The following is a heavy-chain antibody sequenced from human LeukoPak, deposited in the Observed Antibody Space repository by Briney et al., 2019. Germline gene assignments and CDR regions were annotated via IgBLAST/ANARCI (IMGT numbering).Heavy chain of an antibody. J-gene: IGHJ4*02. D-gene: IGHD6-13*01. CDR2: ISYDGSNK. Sequence: GGSLRLSCAASGFTFSSYAMHWVRQAPGKGLEWVAVISYDGSNKYYADSVKGRFTISRDNSKNTLYLQMNSRRAEDTAVYYCARDLSAAGTIDYWGQGTLVTVSS. CDR3: ARDLSAAGTIDY. V-gene: IGHV3-30-3*01. CDR1: GFTFSSYA.